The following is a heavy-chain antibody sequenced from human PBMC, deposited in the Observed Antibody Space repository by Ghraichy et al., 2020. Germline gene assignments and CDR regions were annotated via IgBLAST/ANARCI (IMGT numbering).Heavy chain of an antibody. D-gene: IGHD1-14*01. Sequence: SCAASGFVFSAYGMHWVRQAPGKGLEWVAAVNAAKTTKYYVESVKDRFTISRDNSKNTLYLQINGLRAEDTALYYCARDSDTTGLYWFFDLWGRGTLVTVAS. J-gene: IGHJ2*01. V-gene: IGHV3-33*01. CDR3: ARDSDTTGLYWFFDL. CDR2: VNAAKTTK. CDR1: GFVFSAYG.